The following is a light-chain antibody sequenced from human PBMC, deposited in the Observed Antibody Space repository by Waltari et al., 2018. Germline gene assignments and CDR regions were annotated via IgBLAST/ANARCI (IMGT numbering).Light chain of an antibody. CDR2: QDD. CDR1: KLGDKY. V-gene: IGLV3-1*01. Sequence: SYELTQPPSVSVSPGQTASITCSGHKLGDKYASWYQHKAGQSPVLVIYQDDRRPSGVPERFSGANSGNTATLTVSGTQAMDEADFYGQAGGSSTEVVFGGGTKLTVL. CDR3: QAGGSSTEVV. J-gene: IGLJ3*02.